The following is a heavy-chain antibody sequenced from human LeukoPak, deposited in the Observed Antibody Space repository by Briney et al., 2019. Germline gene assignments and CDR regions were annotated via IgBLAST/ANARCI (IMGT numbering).Heavy chain of an antibody. CDR1: GFRFRTYE. D-gene: IGHD2-15*01. J-gene: IGHJ6*02. CDR3: ARDHMVEVGSYGLDV. Sequence: GGSLRLSCEASGFRFRTYEMNWVRQAPGGGVEGVSYISSGGNSKYYADSVKGRFTVSRDNVKNSLYLQMNSLRAEDTAVYYCARDHMVEVGSYGLDVWGQGTSVTVSS. CDR2: ISSGGNSK. V-gene: IGHV3-48*03.